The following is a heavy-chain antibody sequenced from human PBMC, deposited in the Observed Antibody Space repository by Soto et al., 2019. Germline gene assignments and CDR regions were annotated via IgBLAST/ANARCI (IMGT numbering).Heavy chain of an antibody. V-gene: IGHV4-34*01. CDR3: ARVRLLWFGAANFDY. Sequence: SGTLSLTCAVYGGSFSGYYGSWIRQPPGKGLEWIGEINHSGSTNYNPSLKSRVTISVDTSKNQFSLKLSSVTAADTAVYYCARVRLLWFGAANFDYGGQGPLVTFSP. CDR1: GGSFSGYY. CDR2: INHSGST. J-gene: IGHJ4*02. D-gene: IGHD3-10*01.